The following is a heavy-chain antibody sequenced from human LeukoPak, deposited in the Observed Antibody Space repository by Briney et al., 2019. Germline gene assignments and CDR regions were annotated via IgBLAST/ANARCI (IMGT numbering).Heavy chain of an antibody. CDR3: ARDRPTGYSYASSGAFDI. D-gene: IGHD5-18*01. CDR2: IYYSGST. Sequence: PSQTLSLTCTVSGGSISSGGYYWSWIRQHPGKGLEWIGYIYYSGSTYYNPSLKSRVTISVDTSKNQLSLKLSSVTAADTAVYYCARDRPTGYSYASSGAFDIWGQGTMVTVSS. J-gene: IGHJ3*02. CDR1: GGSISSGGYY. V-gene: IGHV4-31*03.